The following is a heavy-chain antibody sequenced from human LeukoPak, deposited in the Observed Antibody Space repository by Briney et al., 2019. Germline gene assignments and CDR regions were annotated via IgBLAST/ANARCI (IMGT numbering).Heavy chain of an antibody. D-gene: IGHD2-15*01. CDR1: GFTFSSYG. CDR2: IRYDGSNK. J-gene: IGHJ6*03. CDR3: AKDGPDIRSPGGNYYYYYYMDV. V-gene: IGHV3-30*02. Sequence: GGSLRLSCAASGFTFSSYGMHWVRQAPGKGLEWVAFIRYDGSNKYYADSVKGRFTISRDNAKNSLYLQMNSLRAEDTAVYYCAKDGPDIRSPGGNYYYYYYMDVWGKGTTVTVSS.